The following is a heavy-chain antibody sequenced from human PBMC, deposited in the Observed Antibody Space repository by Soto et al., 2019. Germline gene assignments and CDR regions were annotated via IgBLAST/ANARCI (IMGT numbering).Heavy chain of an antibody. CDR2: IYYSGST. V-gene: IGHV4-39*01. D-gene: IGHD3-10*01. J-gene: IGHJ6*02. CDR1: GGSISSSSYY. Sequence: SETLSLTCTVSGGSISSSSYYWGWIRQPPGKGLEWIGSIYYSGSTYYNPSLKSRVTISVDTSKNQFSLKLSSVTAADTAVYYCALVWVGKALDYYYGMDVWGQGTTVTVSS. CDR3: ALVWVGKALDYYYGMDV.